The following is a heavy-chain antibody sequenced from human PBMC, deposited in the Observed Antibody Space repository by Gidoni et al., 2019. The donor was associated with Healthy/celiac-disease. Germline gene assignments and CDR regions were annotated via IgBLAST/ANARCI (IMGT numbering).Heavy chain of an antibody. CDR1: GFTFSSYA. Sequence: QVQLVESGGGGVQPGRSLRLSCAASGFTFSSYAMHWVRQAPGKGLEWVAVISYDGSNKYYADSVKGRFTISRDNSKNTLYLQMNSLRAEDTAVYYCARDHSSGWYRRVSSYFDYWGQGTLVTVSS. CDR2: ISYDGSNK. D-gene: IGHD6-19*01. J-gene: IGHJ4*02. V-gene: IGHV3-30-3*01. CDR3: ARDHSSGWYRRVSSYFDY.